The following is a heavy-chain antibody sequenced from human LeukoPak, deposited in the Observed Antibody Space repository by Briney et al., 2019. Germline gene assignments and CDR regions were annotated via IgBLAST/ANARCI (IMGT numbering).Heavy chain of an antibody. J-gene: IGHJ5*01. CDR3: ARAGIGGSSTSCDS. V-gene: IGHV3-21*01. CDR1: GFTFRSYS. D-gene: IGHD2-2*01. Sequence: GGSLRLSCAVSGFTFRSYSMNWVRQAPGKGLEWVSSISSSSSYIYYADSVKGRFTISRDNAKNSLYLQMNSLRAEDTAVYYCARAGIGGSSTSCDSRGQGTLVTVSS. CDR2: ISSSSSYI.